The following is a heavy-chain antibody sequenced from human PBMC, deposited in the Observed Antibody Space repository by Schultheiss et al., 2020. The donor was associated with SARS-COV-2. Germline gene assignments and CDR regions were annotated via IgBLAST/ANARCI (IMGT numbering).Heavy chain of an antibody. CDR3: ARVGIAARPRERGYFDY. V-gene: IGHV4-31*11. CDR2: IYYSGST. Sequence: SETLSLTCAVYGGSFSGYYWSWIRQHPGKGLEWIGYIYYSGSTYYNPSLKSRVTISVDTSKNQFSLKLSSVTAADTAVYYCARVGIAARPRERGYFDYWGQGTLVTVSS. D-gene: IGHD6-6*01. J-gene: IGHJ4*02. CDR1: GGSFSGYY.